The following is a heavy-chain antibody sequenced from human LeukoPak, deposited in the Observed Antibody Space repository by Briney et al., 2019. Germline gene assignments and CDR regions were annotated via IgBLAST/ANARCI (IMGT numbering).Heavy chain of an antibody. CDR3: SRADYASGKIDS. V-gene: IGHV3-23*01. CDR1: GFTVSSNS. J-gene: IGHJ4*02. Sequence: GGSLRLSCTVSGFTVSSNSMSWVRQAPGKGLEWVSVISGSGGSTYYADSVKGRFTISRDNSKNTLYLQMNSLRVEDTAVYYCSRADYASGKIDSWGQGTLVTVSS. CDR2: ISGSGGST. D-gene: IGHD3-16*01.